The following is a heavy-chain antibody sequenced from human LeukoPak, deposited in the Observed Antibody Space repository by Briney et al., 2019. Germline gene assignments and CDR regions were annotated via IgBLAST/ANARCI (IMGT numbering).Heavy chain of an antibody. V-gene: IGHV1-2*02. J-gene: IGHJ4*02. Sequence: ASVKVSCKASGYTFTGYYMHWVRQAPGQGLEWMGWINPNSGGTNYAQKFQGRVTMTRDMSTSTVYMELSSLRSEDTAVYYCARAPGGVYGTNGSSSWSSYFDYWGQGTLVTVSS. CDR3: ARAPGGVYGTNGSSSWSSYFDY. CDR2: INPNSGGT. CDR1: GYTFTGYY. D-gene: IGHD2-8*01.